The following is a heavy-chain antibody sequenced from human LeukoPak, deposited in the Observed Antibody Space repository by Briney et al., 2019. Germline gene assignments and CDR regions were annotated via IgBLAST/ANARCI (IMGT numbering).Heavy chain of an antibody. Sequence: SETLSLTCTVSGGSISSYYWSWIRQPPGKGLEWIGYIYYSGSTNYNPSLKSRVTISVDTSKNQFSLKLSSVTAADTAVYYCARSVDGCHPLDSWGQGTLVTVSS. CDR2: IYYSGST. CDR1: GGSISSYY. J-gene: IGHJ4*02. D-gene: IGHD3-10*01. CDR3: ARSVDGCHPLDS. V-gene: IGHV4-59*01.